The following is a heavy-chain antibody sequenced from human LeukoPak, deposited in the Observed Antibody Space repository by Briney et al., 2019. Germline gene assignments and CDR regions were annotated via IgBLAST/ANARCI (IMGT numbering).Heavy chain of an antibody. D-gene: IGHD3-22*01. CDR2: IYPGDSDT. J-gene: IGHJ4*02. CDR1: GYSFTSYW. Sequence: GESLKISCKGSGYSFTSYWIGWVRQMPGKGLEWMGIIYPGDSDTRYSPSFQGQVTISADKSISTAYLQWSSLKASDTAMYYCARLPTYYYDNSGYYGYFDYWGQGTLVTVSS. CDR3: ARLPTYYYDNSGYYGYFDY. V-gene: IGHV5-51*01.